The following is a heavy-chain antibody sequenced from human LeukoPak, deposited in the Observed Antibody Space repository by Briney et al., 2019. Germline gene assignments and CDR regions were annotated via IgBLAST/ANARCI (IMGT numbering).Heavy chain of an antibody. J-gene: IGHJ6*01. V-gene: IGHV3-23*01. CDR3: AKMKGHPLPKYYMDV. CDR2: ISGSGDNT. CDR1: GFAFSGFA. D-gene: IGHD1-26*01. Sequence: GGSRRLSCAASGFAFSGFAMSWVRRTPGKGLEWFSGISGSGDNTLYADSVKGRFTISRDNSKNTLYLEMNSLRAEDTAIYYCAKMKGHPLPKYYMDVWGQGTTVTVSS.